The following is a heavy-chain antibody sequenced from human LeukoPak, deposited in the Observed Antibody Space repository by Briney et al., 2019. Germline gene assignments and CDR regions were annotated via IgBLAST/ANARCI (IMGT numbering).Heavy chain of an antibody. CDR1: GGSLSGYY. CDR3: ARARLDHDYGDYSLDY. D-gene: IGHD4-17*01. V-gene: IGHV4-34*01. Sequence: SETLSLTCAVYGGSLSGYYWSWIRQPPGKGLEWIGEINHSGSTNYNPSLKSRVTISVDTSKNQFSLKLSSVTAADTAVYYCARARLDHDYGDYSLDYWGQGTLVTVSS. CDR2: INHSGST. J-gene: IGHJ4*02.